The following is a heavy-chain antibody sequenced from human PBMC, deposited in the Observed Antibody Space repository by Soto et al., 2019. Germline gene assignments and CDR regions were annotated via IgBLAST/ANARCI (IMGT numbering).Heavy chain of an antibody. D-gene: IGHD6-13*01. CDR1: GGSISSYY. V-gene: IGHV4-59*04. CDR3: ARRSLAAAGIPNWFDP. Sequence: PSEPLSLTCTVSGGSISSYYWSWIRQPPGKGLEWIGYIYYSGSTYYNPSLKSRVTISVDTSKNQFSLKLSSVTAADTAVYYCARRSLAAAGIPNWFDPWGQGTLVIVYS. CDR2: IYYSGST. J-gene: IGHJ5*02.